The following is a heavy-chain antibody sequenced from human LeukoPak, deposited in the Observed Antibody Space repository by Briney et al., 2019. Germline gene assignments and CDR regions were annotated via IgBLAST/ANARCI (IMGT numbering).Heavy chain of an antibody. V-gene: IGHV3-7*04. D-gene: IGHD6-19*01. CDR3: ARGGIQVSGIDEFDY. Sequence: GGSLRLSCAASGFTFSNYWMTWVRQAPGKGLEWVAHINQDGSKEYYMDSVKARFTISRDNAKNSLSLQMNSLRAEDTAVYYCARGGIQVSGIDEFDYWGQGTLVTVSS. CDR2: INQDGSKE. J-gene: IGHJ4*02. CDR1: GFTFSNYW.